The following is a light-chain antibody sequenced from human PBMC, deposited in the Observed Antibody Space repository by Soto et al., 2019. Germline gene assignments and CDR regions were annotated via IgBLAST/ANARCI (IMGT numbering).Light chain of an antibody. J-gene: IGKJ1*01. CDR3: QQYNSRA. V-gene: IGKV1-5*01. Sequence: DIQMTQSPYTLSASVGDRVTITCRASQGISTWLAWYQQKPGTAPKLLIYDASSLESGVPSRFSGSGSGTEFTLTISSLQPDDFATYYCQQYNSRAFGQGTKVDIK. CDR1: QGISTW. CDR2: DAS.